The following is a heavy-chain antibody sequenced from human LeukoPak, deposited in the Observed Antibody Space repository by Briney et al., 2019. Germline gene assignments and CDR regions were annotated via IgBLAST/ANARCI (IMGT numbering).Heavy chain of an antibody. J-gene: IGHJ4*02. Sequence: GGSMRLSCAASGLAFSAYKMHWVRQAPRKGLVWVSRISTDGYTTDYADFVQGRFTASRDNTKSTWSLEMNSLGAEDTAVYYCAVGGSPGYWGQGTLVTVSS. CDR2: ISTDGYTT. CDR1: GLAFSAYK. D-gene: IGHD2-15*01. CDR3: AVGGSPGY. V-gene: IGHV3-74*01.